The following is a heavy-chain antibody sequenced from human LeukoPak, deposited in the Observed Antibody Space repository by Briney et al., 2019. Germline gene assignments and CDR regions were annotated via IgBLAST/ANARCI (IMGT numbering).Heavy chain of an antibody. CDR2: INPKSGGS. CDR3: AGDGDISGWNVPYYFDS. D-gene: IGHD6-19*01. Sequence: ASVKVSCKASGYTFTGYYMHWVRQAPGQGPEWMGWINPKSGGSDYAQNFEGRVTMTRDTSISTAYMELTRLTSDDTAVYYCAGDGDISGWNVPYYFDSWGQGSLVTVSS. CDR1: GYTFTGYY. J-gene: IGHJ4*02. V-gene: IGHV1-2*02.